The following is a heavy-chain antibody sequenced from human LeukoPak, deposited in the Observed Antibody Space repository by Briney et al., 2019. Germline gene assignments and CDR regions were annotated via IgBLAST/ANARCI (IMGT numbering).Heavy chain of an antibody. J-gene: IGHJ6*02. CDR2: IYHSGST. CDR3: ARYDPRYYYYGMDV. CDR1: GGSISSSNW. Sequence: TSETLSLTCAVSGGSISSSNWWSWVRQPPGKGLEWIGEIYHSGSTNYNPSLKSRVTISVDKSKNQFSLKLSSVTAADTAVYYCARYDPRYYYYGMDVWGQGTTVTVSS. D-gene: IGHD1-1*01. V-gene: IGHV4-4*02.